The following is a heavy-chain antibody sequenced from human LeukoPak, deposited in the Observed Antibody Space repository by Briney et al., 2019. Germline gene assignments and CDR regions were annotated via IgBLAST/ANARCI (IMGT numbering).Heavy chain of an antibody. CDR3: AREAMITFGGVIH. CDR2: IYYSGST. V-gene: IGHV4-30-4*01. CDR1: GGSISSGDYY. J-gene: IGHJ4*02. Sequence: SETLSLTCTVSGGSISSGDYYWSWIRQPPGKGLEWIGYIYYSGSTYYNPSLKSRVTISVDTSKNQFSLKLSSVTAADTAVYYCAREAMITFGGVIHWGQGTLVIVSS. D-gene: IGHD3-16*02.